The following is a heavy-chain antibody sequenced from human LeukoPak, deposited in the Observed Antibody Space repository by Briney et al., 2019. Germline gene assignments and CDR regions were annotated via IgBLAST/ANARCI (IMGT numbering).Heavy chain of an antibody. CDR3: TRVATIFGVVIMYGMDV. J-gene: IGHJ6*02. Sequence: PGGSLRLSCTASGFTFGDYAMSWFRQAPGKGLEWVGFIRSKAYGGTTEYAASVKGRFTISRDDSKSISYLQMNSLKTEDTAVYYCTRVATIFGVVIMYGMDVWGQGTTVTVSS. V-gene: IGHV3-49*03. D-gene: IGHD3-3*01. CDR2: IRSKAYGGTT. CDR1: GFTFGDYA.